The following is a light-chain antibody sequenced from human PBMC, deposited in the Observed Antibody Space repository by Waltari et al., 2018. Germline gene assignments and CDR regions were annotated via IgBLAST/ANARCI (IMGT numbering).Light chain of an antibody. V-gene: IGKV3-15*01. CDR2: DVS. J-gene: IGKJ2*01. CDR1: QSVRSS. CDR3: QQYNTWPGT. Sequence: EIVMTQSPVALSVSPGERATLSCRASQSVRSSLAWYQQRPGQTPRIVTYDVSTRANGIPARLSGSGSGTEFTLTISSLPSEDFAVYYCQQYNTWPGTFGQGTKLEIK.